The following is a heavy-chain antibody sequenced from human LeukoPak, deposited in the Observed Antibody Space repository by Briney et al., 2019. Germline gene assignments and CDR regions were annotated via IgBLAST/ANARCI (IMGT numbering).Heavy chain of an antibody. D-gene: IGHD5-12*01. V-gene: IGHV3-7*01. Sequence: GGSLRLSCAASAFTFSSYYTSWVRQAPGKGLEWVAHIKEDGSEKYYVDSVKGRFIISRDNAKNSLYLQMNSLRAEDTAVYYCARDGRNGYEDDYWGQGTLVTVSS. J-gene: IGHJ4*02. CDR1: AFTFSSYY. CDR2: IKEDGSEK. CDR3: ARDGRNGYEDDY.